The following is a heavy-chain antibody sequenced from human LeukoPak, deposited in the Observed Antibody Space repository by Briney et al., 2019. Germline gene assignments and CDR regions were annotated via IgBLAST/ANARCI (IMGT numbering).Heavy chain of an antibody. J-gene: IGHJ4*02. Sequence: GGSLRLSCAASGFTFSSYSMNWVRQAPGKGLEWVSSISSSSTYIYYADSVKGRFTISRDNARSSLYLQMSSLRAEDTAVYYCAREIHLDDWGQGTLVTVSS. CDR2: ISSSSTYI. V-gene: IGHV3-21*01. CDR1: GFTFSSYS. CDR3: AREIHLDD.